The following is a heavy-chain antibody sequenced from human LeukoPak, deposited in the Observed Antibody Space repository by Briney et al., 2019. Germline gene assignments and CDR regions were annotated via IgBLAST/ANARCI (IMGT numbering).Heavy chain of an antibody. D-gene: IGHD2-21*02. CDR1: GGSISSSSYY. Sequence: SETLSLTCTVSGGSISSSSYYWGWIRQPPGKGLGWIGSIYYSGNTYYNPSLKSRVTISVDTSKNQFSLKLSSVTAADTAVYYCARRRQGDYYFDYWGQGTLVTVSS. J-gene: IGHJ4*02. V-gene: IGHV4-39*01. CDR3: ARRRQGDYYFDY. CDR2: IYYSGNT.